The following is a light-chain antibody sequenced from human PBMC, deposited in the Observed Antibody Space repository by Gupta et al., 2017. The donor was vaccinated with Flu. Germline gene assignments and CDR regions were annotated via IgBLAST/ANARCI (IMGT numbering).Light chain of an antibody. CDR3: TSDRTDSTWV. J-gene: IGLJ3*02. Sequence: QSALTQPASVSGSLGQSITISCTGTRNDIGDYNYVSWYQQHPGKVPKLLIYEVSTRPAGVSNRFSGSKSGNTASLTIFGLQTEDEADYYCTSDRTDSTWVFGGGTEVTVL. V-gene: IGLV2-14*01. CDR1: RNDIGDYNY. CDR2: EVS.